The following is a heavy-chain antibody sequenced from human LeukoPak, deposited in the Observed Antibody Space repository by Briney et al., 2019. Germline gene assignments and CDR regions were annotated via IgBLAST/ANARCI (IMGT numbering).Heavy chain of an antibody. CDR2: ISSSGSTI. J-gene: IGHJ4*02. CDR1: GFTFSSYE. D-gene: IGHD2-21*02. V-gene: IGHV3-48*03. Sequence: PGGSLRLSCAASGFTFSSYEMNWVRQAAGKGLEWVSYISSSGSTIYYADSEKGRFIISRENEKKSLYMQMNSVRAEDTALYYCPRARPGPYCGGDCSHFDYWGQGTLVTLSS. CDR3: PRARPGPYCGGDCSHFDY.